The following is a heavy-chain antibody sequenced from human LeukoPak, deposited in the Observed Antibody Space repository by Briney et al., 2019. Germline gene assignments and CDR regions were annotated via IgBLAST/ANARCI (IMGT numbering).Heavy chain of an antibody. CDR2: IYPGDSDT. V-gene: IGHV5-51*01. D-gene: IGHD6-13*01. Sequence: PGESLKISCKGSGYSFTSYWIGWVRQMPGKGLEWMGIIYPGDSDTRYSPSFQGQVTISADKSISTAYLQWSSLKASDTAMYYCARAGDSSSWYGYYFDYWGQGTLVTVSS. J-gene: IGHJ4*02. CDR3: ARAGDSSSWYGYYFDY. CDR1: GYSFTSYW.